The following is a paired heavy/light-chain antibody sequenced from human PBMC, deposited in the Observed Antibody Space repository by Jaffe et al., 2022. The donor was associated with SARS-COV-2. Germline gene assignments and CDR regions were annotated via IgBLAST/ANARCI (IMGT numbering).Light chain of an antibody. CDR2: KAS. Sequence: DIQMTQSPSTLSASVGDRVTITCRASQSISSWLAWYQQKPGKAPKLLIYKASSLESGVPSRFSGSGSGTEFTLTISSLQPDDFATYYCQQYNSYLFGPGTKVDIK. J-gene: IGKJ3*01. CDR1: QSISSW. CDR3: QQYNSYL. V-gene: IGKV1-5*03.
Heavy chain of an antibody. D-gene: IGHD6-19*01. Sequence: QVQLVQSGAEVKKPGASVKVSCKASGYTFTSYAMHWVRQAPGQRLEWMGWINAGNGNTKYSQKFQGRVTITRDTSASTAYMELSSLRSEDTAVYYCARAKSAMYSSGWYSHDAFDIWGQGTMVTVSS. CDR2: INAGNGNT. CDR3: ARAKSAMYSSGWYSHDAFDI. J-gene: IGHJ3*02. V-gene: IGHV1-3*01. CDR1: GYTFTSYA.